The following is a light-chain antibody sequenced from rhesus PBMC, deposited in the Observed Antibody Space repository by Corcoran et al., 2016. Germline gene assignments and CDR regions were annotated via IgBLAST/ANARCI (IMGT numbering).Light chain of an antibody. V-gene: IGKV1-74*01. J-gene: IGKJ4*01. Sequence: DIQMTQSPSYLSASVGDRVTITCRASENVNNYLHWYQQKPGKAPKLLIYKASTLQSGVPSRFSGSGSGTDFTLTISSLQPEDFATYYCQHSYGTPLTFGGGTKVELK. CDR3: QHSYGTPLT. CDR1: ENVNNY. CDR2: KAS.